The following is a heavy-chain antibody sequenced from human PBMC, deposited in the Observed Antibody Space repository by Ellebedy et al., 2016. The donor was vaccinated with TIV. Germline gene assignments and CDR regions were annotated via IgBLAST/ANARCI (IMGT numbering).Heavy chain of an antibody. V-gene: IGHV4-59*01. CDR1: GGPISSYY. J-gene: IGHJ4*02. CDR3: ASLRFPVYYFDY. Sequence: MPSETLSLTFTVPGGPISSYYWSWIRQPPGKGLDWIWYIYYSGSTNYNPPLKSRVTISVDTSNNQFSLKLSSVTAADTAVYYCASLRFPVYYFDYWGQGTLVTVSS. CDR2: IYYSGST. D-gene: IGHD5/OR15-5a*01.